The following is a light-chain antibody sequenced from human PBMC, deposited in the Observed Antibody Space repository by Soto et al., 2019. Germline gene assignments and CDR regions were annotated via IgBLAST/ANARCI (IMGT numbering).Light chain of an antibody. CDR1: QTIGKY. CDR2: DAS. CDR3: QQSFSIPFT. Sequence: DIQMTQSPSSLSATVGDRVTITCRASQTIGKYLNWYQQQPGKVPKLLIYDASYLQSGVPSRFSGSESGTDFTLNISDLRPEDFATYYCQQSFSIPFTFGPGTKVDNK. J-gene: IGKJ3*01. V-gene: IGKV1-39*01.